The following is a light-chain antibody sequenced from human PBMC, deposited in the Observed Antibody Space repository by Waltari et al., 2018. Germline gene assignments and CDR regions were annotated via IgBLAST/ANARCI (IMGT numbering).Light chain of an antibody. J-gene: IGLJ3*02. CDR1: SLRRYY. Sequence: SSELTQDPAVSVALGQTVSITCPGDSLRRYYASWYQQRPGQAPILILYGQDNRPSGIPDRFSGYTSGNTASLTITGAQAEEEADYYCLSRDTTSTRVFGGGTRLTV. V-gene: IGLV3-19*01. CDR2: GQD. CDR3: LSRDTTSTRV.